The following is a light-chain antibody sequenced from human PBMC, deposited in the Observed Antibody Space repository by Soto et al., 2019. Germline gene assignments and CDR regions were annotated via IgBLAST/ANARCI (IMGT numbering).Light chain of an antibody. Sequence: EIVLTQSPATLSLSPGNRATISCRASHSLSSSLAWYQHQPGRAPRLVIYDASNRATGIPARFSGSGSGTHFTLSISSLEPEDFAVYYCQHRSNWPSVTFGGGTKLEIK. J-gene: IGKJ4*01. CDR2: DAS. CDR1: HSLSSS. V-gene: IGKV3-11*01. CDR3: QHRSNWPSVT.